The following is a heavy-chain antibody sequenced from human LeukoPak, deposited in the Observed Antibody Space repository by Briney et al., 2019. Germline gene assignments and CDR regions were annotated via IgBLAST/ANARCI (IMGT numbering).Heavy chain of an antibody. CDR3: ARDSLMRELIDGGWFDP. CDR1: GFTFSSYT. Sequence: GRSLRLSCAASGFTFSSYTMHWVRQAPGKGLGWVAVISYDESNKYYADSVKGRFTISRDNSKNTLYLQMNSLRAEDTAVYYCARDSLMRELIDGGWFDPWGQGTLVTVSS. V-gene: IGHV3-30-3*01. D-gene: IGHD1-26*01. CDR2: ISYDESNK. J-gene: IGHJ5*02.